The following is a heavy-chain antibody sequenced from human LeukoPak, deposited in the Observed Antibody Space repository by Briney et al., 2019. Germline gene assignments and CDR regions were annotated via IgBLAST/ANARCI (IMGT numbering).Heavy chain of an antibody. Sequence: PGGSLRLSCAASGFPFSSYWMHWVRQVPGKGLLWVSRTNSDGSATIYADSVRGRFTISRGNAKNTLYLQMSGLRVEDTAVYHCASDSPYYGMDVWGQGTTVTVSS. CDR2: TNSDGSAT. V-gene: IGHV3-74*01. CDR3: ASDSPYYGMDV. CDR1: GFPFSSYW. J-gene: IGHJ6*02.